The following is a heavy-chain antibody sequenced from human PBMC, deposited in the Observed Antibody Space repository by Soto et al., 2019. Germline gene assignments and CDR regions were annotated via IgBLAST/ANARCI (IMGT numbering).Heavy chain of an antibody. CDR2: VRSKTNNYAT. V-gene: IGHV3-73*01. CDR1: GFAFNDSA. Sequence: DVQVGQSGGGLVQPGGSLKLSCAASGFAFNDSAMHWVRQASGKGLEWVARVRSKTNNYATAYPVSVRGRFTVSRDDSMGTTYLQMHSLKTDDTAMYYCTNNFVWGQGVLVTVSS. CDR3: TNNFV. J-gene: IGHJ4*02. D-gene: IGHD2-15*01.